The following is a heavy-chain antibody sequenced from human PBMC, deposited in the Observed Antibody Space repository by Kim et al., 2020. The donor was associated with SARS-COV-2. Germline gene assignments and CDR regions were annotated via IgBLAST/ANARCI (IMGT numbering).Heavy chain of an antibody. V-gene: IGHV4-34*01. J-gene: IGHJ5*02. CDR1: GGSFSGYY. CDR3: ARGLGKYCSGGSCYSRGFDP. CDR2: INHSGST. D-gene: IGHD2-15*01. Sequence: SETLSLTCAVYGGSFSGYYWSWIRQPPGKGLEWIGEINHSGSTNYTPSLKSRVTISVDTSKNQFSLKLSSVTAADTAVYYCARGLGKYCSGGSCYSRGFDPWGQGTLVTVSS.